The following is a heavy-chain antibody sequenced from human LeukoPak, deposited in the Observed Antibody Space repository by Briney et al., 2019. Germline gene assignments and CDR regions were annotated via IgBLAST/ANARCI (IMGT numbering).Heavy chain of an antibody. CDR2: ISGSGDNT. J-gene: IGHJ4*02. CDR1: RFTFSSYA. D-gene: IGHD6-6*01. Sequence: GGSLRLSCAASRFTFSSYAMSWVRQVPGKGLEWVPVISGSGDNTYYADSVKGRFTISRDNSKNMLYLQMNSLRAEDTAVYYCAKWKYSNSGIDDYWGQGTLVTVSS. CDR3: AKWKYSNSGIDDY. V-gene: IGHV3-23*01.